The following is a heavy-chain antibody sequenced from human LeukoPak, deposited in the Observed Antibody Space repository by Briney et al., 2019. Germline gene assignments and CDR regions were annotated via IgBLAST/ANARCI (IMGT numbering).Heavy chain of an antibody. J-gene: IGHJ4*02. CDR3: AKDVVRVAATILDY. CDR2: ISGNSGSI. CDR1: GFTFDDYA. V-gene: IGHV3-9*01. Sequence: GRSLRLSCAASGFTFDDYAMHWVRQAPGKGLEWVSGISGNSGSIGYADSVKGRFTISRDNAKNSLYLQMNSLRAEDTALYYCAKDVVRVAATILDYWGQGTLVTVSS. D-gene: IGHD1-26*01.